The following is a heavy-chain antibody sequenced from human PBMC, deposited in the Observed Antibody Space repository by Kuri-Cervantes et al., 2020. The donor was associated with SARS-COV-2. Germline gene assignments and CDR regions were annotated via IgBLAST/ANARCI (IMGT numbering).Heavy chain of an antibody. D-gene: IGHD6-19*01. CDR1: GFTFSSYE. V-gene: IGHV3-48*03. J-gene: IGHJ4*02. Sequence: GGSLRLSCAASGFTFSSYEMNWVRQAPGKGLEWVSYISSSGSTIYYADSVKGRFTISRDNSGNTVYLQMNSLRVEDTAVYYCAKGSKSIIAVSGTKGFFDYWGQGTLVTVSS. CDR2: ISSSGSTI. CDR3: AKGSKSIIAVSGTKGFFDY.